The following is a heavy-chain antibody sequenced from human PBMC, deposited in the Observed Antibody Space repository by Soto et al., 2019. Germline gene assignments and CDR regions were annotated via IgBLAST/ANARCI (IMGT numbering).Heavy chain of an antibody. CDR2: ISYDGSNK. Sequence: QVQLVESGGGVVQPGRSLRLSCAASGFTFSSYAMHWVRQAPGKGLEWVAVISYDGSNKYYADSVKGRFTISRDKSKNTLYLRMKSLRAEDTAVDYCARELLWNDGDSFDYWGQGTPVTVSS. J-gene: IGHJ4*02. CDR1: GFTFSSYA. V-gene: IGHV3-30-3*01. CDR3: ARELLWNDGDSFDY. D-gene: IGHD1-1*01.